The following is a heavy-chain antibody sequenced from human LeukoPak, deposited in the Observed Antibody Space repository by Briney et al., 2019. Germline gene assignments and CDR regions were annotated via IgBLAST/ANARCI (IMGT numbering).Heavy chain of an antibody. CDR3: ASFYYYYDSSGYRNYYYGMDV. V-gene: IGHV1-18*04. CDR2: ISAYNGNT. D-gene: IGHD3-22*01. J-gene: IGHJ6*02. CDR1: GYTFTSYY. Sequence: ASVKVSCKASGYTFTSYYMHWVRQAPGQGLEWMGWISAYNGNTNYAQKLQGRVTMTTDTSTSTAYMELRSLRSVDTAVYYCASFYYYYDSSGYRNYYYGMDVWGQGTTVTVSS.